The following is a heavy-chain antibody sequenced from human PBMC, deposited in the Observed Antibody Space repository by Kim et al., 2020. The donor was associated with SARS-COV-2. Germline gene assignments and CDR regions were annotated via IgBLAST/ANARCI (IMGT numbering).Heavy chain of an antibody. J-gene: IGHJ4*02. D-gene: IGHD5-12*01. CDR3: ARVPGYSGYTYGSYYLDY. V-gene: IGHV3-30*04. CDR1: GFTFSSYA. Sequence: GGSLRLSCAASGFTFSSYAMHWVRQTPDKGLEWVAVMSDDGSNTYYADSVKGRFTISRDNSKNTLYLQMNSLRAEDTAVYYCARVPGYSGYTYGSYYLDYWGQGTLVTVSS. CDR2: MSDDGSNT.